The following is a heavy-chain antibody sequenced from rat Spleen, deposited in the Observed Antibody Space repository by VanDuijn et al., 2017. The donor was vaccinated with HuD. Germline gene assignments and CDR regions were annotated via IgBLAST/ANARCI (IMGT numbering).Heavy chain of an antibody. J-gene: IGHJ4*01. D-gene: IGHD1-12*02. CDR2: IWTGGST. V-gene: IGHV2-30*01. Sequence: QVQLKESGPGLVQPSQTLSLTCTVSGFSLTSYNVHWVRQPTGKGLEWMGIIWTGGSTDYNSALKSRLSISRDTSKSQVFLKMNSLQTEDIATYYCARAPMAGVMDAWGQGASVTVSS. CDR1: GFSLTSYN. CDR3: ARAPMAGVMDA.